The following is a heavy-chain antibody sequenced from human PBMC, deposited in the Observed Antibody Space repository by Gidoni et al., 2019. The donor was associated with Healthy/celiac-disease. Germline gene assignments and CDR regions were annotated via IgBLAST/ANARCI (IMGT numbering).Heavy chain of an antibody. CDR3: ARLGPRLACDY. D-gene: IGHD1-26*01. J-gene: IGHJ4*02. V-gene: IGHV3-48*03. Sequence: EVQLVESGGGLVQPGGSLRLSCAAYRFTFSSYEMNWFRQAPGKGLEWFSYISSSGSTIYYADSVKGRFTISRDNAKNSLYLQMNSLRAEDTAVYYCARLGPRLACDYWGQGTLVTVSS. CDR1: RFTFSSYE. CDR2: ISSSGSTI.